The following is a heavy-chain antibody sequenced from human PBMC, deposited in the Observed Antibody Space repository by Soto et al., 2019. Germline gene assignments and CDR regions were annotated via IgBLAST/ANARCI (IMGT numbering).Heavy chain of an antibody. J-gene: IGHJ4*02. CDR3: ARDPLGYCSGGRCYYFDY. CDR2: INPSGGST. Sequence: GASVKVSCKASGYSFTSLHFNWVRQAPGQGLQWMGVINPSGGSTSYAQKFQGRVTMTRDTSTSTAYMELSSLRSEDMAVYYCARDPLGYCSGGRCYYFDYWGQGTLVTVSS. D-gene: IGHD2-15*01. CDR1: GYSFTSLH. V-gene: IGHV1-46*01.